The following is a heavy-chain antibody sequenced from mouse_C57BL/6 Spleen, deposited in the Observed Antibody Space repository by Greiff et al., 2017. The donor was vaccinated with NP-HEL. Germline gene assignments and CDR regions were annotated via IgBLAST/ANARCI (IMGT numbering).Heavy chain of an antibody. J-gene: IGHJ1*03. CDR1: GFTFSDYG. V-gene: IGHV5-15*01. D-gene: IGHD2-1*01. CDR3: ASGYGNYWYFDV. Sequence: EVKLVESGGGLVQPGGSLKLSCAASGFTFSDYGMAWVRQAPRKGPEWVAFISNLAYSIYYADTVTGRFTISRENAKNTLYLEMSSLRSEDTAMYYCASGYGNYWYFDVWGTGTTVTVSS. CDR2: ISNLAYSI.